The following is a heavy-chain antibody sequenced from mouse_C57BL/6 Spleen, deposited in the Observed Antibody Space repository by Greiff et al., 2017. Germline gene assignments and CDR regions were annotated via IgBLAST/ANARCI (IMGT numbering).Heavy chain of an antibody. CDR1: GYTFTSYW. Sequence: QVQLQQPGAELVKPGASVKLSCKASGYTFTSYWMHWVKQRPGQGLEWIGMIHPNSGSTNYNEKFKSKATLTVDKSSSTAYMQLSSLTSEDSAVYYCAREGTTVVHFDVWGTGTTVTVSS. D-gene: IGHD1-1*01. CDR2: IHPNSGST. V-gene: IGHV1-64*01. J-gene: IGHJ1*03. CDR3: AREGTTVVHFDV.